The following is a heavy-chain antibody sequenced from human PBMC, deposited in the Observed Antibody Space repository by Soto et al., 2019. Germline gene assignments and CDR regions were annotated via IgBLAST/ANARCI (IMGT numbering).Heavy chain of an antibody. V-gene: IGHV4-34*01. D-gene: IGHD2-2*01. CDR3: ARGPYCSSTSCRRHWFDP. CDR2: INHSGST. J-gene: IGHJ5*02. CDR1: GGSFSGYY. Sequence: ASETLSLTCAVYGGSFSGYYCSWIRQPPGKGLEWIGEINHSGSTNYNPSLKSRVTISVDTSKNQFSLKLSSVTAADTAVYYCARGPYCSSTSCRRHWFDPWGQGTLVTVSS.